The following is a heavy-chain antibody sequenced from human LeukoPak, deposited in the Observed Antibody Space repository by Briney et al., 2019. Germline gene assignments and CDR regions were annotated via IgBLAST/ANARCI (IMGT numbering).Heavy chain of an antibody. V-gene: IGHV1-46*01. CDR1: GYTFTSYY. Sequence: ASVKVSCKASGYTFTSYYMHWVRQAPGQGLEWMGIINPSGGSTSYARKFQGRVTMTRDMSTSTVYMELSSLRSEDTAVYYCAGDNWSDAFDIWGQGTMVTVSS. CDR3: AGDNWSDAFDI. CDR2: INPSGGST. D-gene: IGHD1-20*01. J-gene: IGHJ3*02.